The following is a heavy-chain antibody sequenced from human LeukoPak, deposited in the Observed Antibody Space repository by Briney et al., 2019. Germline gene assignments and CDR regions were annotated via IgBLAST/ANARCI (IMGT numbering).Heavy chain of an antibody. CDR2: IYYSGST. Sequence: SSETLSLTCTVSGGSISSSSYYWGWIRQPPGKGLEWIGSIYYSGSTYYNPSLKSRVTISVDTSKNQFSLKLSSVTAADTAVYYCASHDYGDYFGFRRFDYWGQGTLVTVSS. CDR3: ASHDYGDYFGFRRFDY. V-gene: IGHV4-39*01. J-gene: IGHJ4*02. D-gene: IGHD4-17*01. CDR1: GGSISSSSYY.